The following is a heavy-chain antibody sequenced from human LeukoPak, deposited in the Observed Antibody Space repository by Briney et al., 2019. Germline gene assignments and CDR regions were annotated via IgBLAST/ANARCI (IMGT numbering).Heavy chain of an antibody. CDR1: GGTFSSYA. D-gene: IGHD3-22*01. J-gene: IGHJ5*02. Sequence: ASVKVSCKASGGTFSSYAISWVRQAPGQGLEWMGGIIPIFGTANYAQKFQGRVTITADESTSTAYMELSSLRSEDTAVYYCAREGPWGYYDSSGSNWFDPWGQGTLDTVSS. CDR3: AREGPWGYYDSSGSNWFDP. CDR2: IIPIFGTA. V-gene: IGHV1-69*01.